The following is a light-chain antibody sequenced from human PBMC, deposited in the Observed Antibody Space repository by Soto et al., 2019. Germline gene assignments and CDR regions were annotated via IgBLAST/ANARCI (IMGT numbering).Light chain of an antibody. CDR2: GAS. V-gene: IGKV3D-15*01. Sequence: EIVLTQSPATLSLSPGERATLSCRASQSVSSYLAWYQQKPGQAPRLLIYGASSRATGISARFSGSGSGTEFTLTISSLQSEDFAVYYCQQYNNWPFITFGQGTRLEI. CDR1: QSVSSY. J-gene: IGKJ5*01. CDR3: QQYNNWPFIT.